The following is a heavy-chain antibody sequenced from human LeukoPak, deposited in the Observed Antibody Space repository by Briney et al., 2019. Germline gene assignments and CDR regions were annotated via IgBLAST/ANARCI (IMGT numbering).Heavy chain of an antibody. CDR2: ISAYNGNT. V-gene: IGHV1-18*01. Sequence: ASEKVSCKASGYTFTSYGISWVRQAPGQGLEWTGWISAYNGNTNYAQKLQGRVTMTTDTSTSTAYMELRSLRSDDTAVYYCARDGRGGNSPYNWFDPWGQGTLVTVSS. J-gene: IGHJ5*02. D-gene: IGHD4-23*01. CDR3: ARDGRGGNSPYNWFDP. CDR1: GYTFTSYG.